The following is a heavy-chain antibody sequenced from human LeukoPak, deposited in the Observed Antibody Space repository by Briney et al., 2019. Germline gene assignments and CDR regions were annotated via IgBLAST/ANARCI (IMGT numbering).Heavy chain of an antibody. Sequence: GGSLRLSCEVSGFTPGHFWMHWVRQAPGKGLEWVARIDGPGRGTVYADSVKGRFTFSRDNAKNTLSLQMNSLRDDDTAMNYCVRDLFPDAFDIWGQGTRVTVSS. CDR2: IDGPGRGT. D-gene: IGHD2-21*01. J-gene: IGHJ3*02. CDR3: VRDLFPDAFDI. CDR1: GFTPGHFW. V-gene: IGHV3-74*01.